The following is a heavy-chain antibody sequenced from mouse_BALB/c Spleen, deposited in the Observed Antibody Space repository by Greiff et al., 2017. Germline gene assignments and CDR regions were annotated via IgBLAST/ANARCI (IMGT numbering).Heavy chain of an antibody. CDR2: IYPGNSDT. V-gene: IGHV1-5*01. CDR1: GYTFTSYW. CDR3: TRKGITTPFDY. D-gene: IGHD1-1*01. J-gene: IGHJ2*01. Sequence: VQLQQSGTVLARPGASVKMSCKASGYTFTSYWMHWVKQRPGQGLEWIGAIYPGNSDTSYNQKFKGKAKLTAVTSTSTAYMELSSLTNEDSAVYYCTRKGITTPFDYWGQGTTLTVSS.